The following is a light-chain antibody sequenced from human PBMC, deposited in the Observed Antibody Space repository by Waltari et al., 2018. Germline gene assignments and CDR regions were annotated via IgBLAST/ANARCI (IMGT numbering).Light chain of an antibody. V-gene: IGKV3-15*01. J-gene: IGKJ1*01. CDR1: QSVSIN. CDR2: SAS. Sequence: EVVMTQSPATLSVSPGERATLSCRASQSVSINLSWYQQQPGQAPRLLMYSASIRAAGIPARFSGSGSGTEFTLTISSLQSEDIAVYYCQQHNDWPRTFGQGTKVEI. CDR3: QQHNDWPRT.